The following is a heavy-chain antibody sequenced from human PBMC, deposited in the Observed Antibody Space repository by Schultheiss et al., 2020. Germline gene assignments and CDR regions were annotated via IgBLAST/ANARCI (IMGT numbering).Heavy chain of an antibody. D-gene: IGHD3-22*01. V-gene: IGHV4-61*02. CDR3: ARVADYYDSSGQFDS. J-gene: IGHJ4*02. CDR2: IYTSGST. CDR1: GVSVVHSSYY. Sequence: SQTLSLTCTVSGVSVVHSSYYWSWIRQPAGKGLEWIGRIYTSGSTNYNPSLKSRVTMSVDTSKNQFSLKLSSVTAADTAVYYCARVADYYDSSGQFDSWGQGTLVTVSS.